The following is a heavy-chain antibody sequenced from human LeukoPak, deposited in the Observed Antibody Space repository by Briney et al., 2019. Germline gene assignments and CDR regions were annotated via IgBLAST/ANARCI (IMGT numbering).Heavy chain of an antibody. Sequence: ASVKASCKASGYTFTSYDINWVRQATGQGLEWMGWMNPNSGNTGYAQKFQGRVTMTRNTSISTAYMELSSLRSEDTAVYYCARVYSYGTYYYYYMDVWGKGTTVTVSS. CDR3: ARVYSYGTYYYYYMDV. V-gene: IGHV1-8*02. CDR2: MNPNSGNT. CDR1: GYTFTSYD. J-gene: IGHJ6*03. D-gene: IGHD5-18*01.